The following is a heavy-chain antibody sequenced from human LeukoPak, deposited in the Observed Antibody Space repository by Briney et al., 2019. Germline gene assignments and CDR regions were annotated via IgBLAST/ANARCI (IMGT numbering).Heavy chain of an antibody. CDR2: IIPIFGIP. V-gene: IGHV1-69*13. CDR1: GYTFTSYA. Sequence: SVKVSCKASGYTFTSYAISWVRQAPGQGLEWMGGIIPIFGIPDSAQKFQGRLTITADESTTTAYMELSSLRSDDTAIYYCGLSGNYYYYYMDVWGKGTTVTISS. D-gene: IGHD6-25*01. CDR3: GLSGNYYYYYMDV. J-gene: IGHJ6*03.